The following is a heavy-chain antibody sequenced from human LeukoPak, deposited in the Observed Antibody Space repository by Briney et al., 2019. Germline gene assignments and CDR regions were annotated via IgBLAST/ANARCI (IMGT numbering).Heavy chain of an antibody. CDR1: GGSISSSSYY. CDR3: ARVSDTSTRRAYFQH. D-gene: IGHD2-2*01. J-gene: IGHJ1*01. V-gene: IGHV4-39*07. CDR2: IFYLYYGGST. Sequence: SETLSLTCTVSGGSISSSSYYWGWIRQPPGKGLEWIGSIFYLYYGGSTYYNPSLMSRVTISVDTSKNQFSLKLTSVTAADTAVYYCARVSDTSTRRAYFQHWGQGTLVTVSS.